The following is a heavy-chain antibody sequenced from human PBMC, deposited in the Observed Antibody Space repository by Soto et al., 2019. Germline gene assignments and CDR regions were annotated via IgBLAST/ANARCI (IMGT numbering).Heavy chain of an antibody. CDR3: ARGTRERITMVRGVTRPWFDP. CDR1: GGSFSGYY. CDR2: INHSGST. D-gene: IGHD3-10*01. Sequence: SETLSLTCAVYGGSFSGYYWSWIRQPPGKGLEWIGEINHSGSTNYNPSLKSRVTISVDTSKNQFSLKLSSVTAADTAVYYCARGTRERITMVRGVTRPWFDPWGQGTLVTVSS. V-gene: IGHV4-34*01. J-gene: IGHJ5*02.